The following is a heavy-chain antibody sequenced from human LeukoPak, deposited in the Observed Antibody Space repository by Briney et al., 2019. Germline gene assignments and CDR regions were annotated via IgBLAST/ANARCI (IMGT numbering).Heavy chain of an antibody. CDR3: ARDPSGSDFWSGYSFDY. D-gene: IGHD3-3*01. CDR1: GFTFSSYA. J-gene: IGHJ4*02. Sequence: PGGSLRLSCAASGFTFSSYAMGWVRQAPGKGLEWVSSISSSSSYIYCADSVKGRFTISRDNAKNSLYLQMNSLRAEDTAVYYCARDPSGSDFWSGYSFDYWGQGTLVTVSS. V-gene: IGHV3-21*01. CDR2: ISSSSSYI.